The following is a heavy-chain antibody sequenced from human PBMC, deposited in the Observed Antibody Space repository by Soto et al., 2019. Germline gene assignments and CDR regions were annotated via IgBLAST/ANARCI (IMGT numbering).Heavy chain of an antibody. J-gene: IGHJ4*02. CDR1: GFTFSSYA. CDR3: AKSPTVTTYYFDY. Sequence: GGSLRLSCAASGFTFSSYAMSWVRQAPGKGLEWVSAISGSGGSTYYADSVKGRFNIPRGNSKNTLYLQMNSLRAEDTAVYYCAKSPTVTTYYFDYWGQGTLVTVSS. V-gene: IGHV3-23*01. D-gene: IGHD4-4*01. CDR2: ISGSGGST.